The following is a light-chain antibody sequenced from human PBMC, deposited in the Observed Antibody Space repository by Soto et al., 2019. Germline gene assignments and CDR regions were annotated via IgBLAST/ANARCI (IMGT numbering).Light chain of an antibody. CDR1: QAITHT. CDR3: QQVKSYPRT. Sequence: DIHLTQSPSSPSASVGDRVTITCRASQAITHTLAWYQHKPGNPPKLLIYEESTLHSGVPSRFSGRKVGTQFILTIDSLQPEDFATYYCQQVKSYPRTFGGGTKVEIK. V-gene: IGKV1-9*01. J-gene: IGKJ4*01. CDR2: EES.